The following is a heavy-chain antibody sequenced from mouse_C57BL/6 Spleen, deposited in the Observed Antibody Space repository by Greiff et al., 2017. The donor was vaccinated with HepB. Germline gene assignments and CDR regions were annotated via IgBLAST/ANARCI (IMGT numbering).Heavy chain of an antibody. CDR1: GYAFTNYL. D-gene: IGHD2-4*01. CDR3: VRWSDYDDGGSYYYAMDY. Sequence: VKLVESGAELVRPGTSVKVSCKASGYAFTNYLIEWVKQRPGQGLEWIGVINPGSGGTNYNEKFKGKATLTADKSSSTAYMQLSSLTSEDSAVYFCVRWSDYDDGGSYYYAMDYWGQGTSVTVSS. CDR2: INPGSGGT. V-gene: IGHV1-54*01. J-gene: IGHJ4*01.